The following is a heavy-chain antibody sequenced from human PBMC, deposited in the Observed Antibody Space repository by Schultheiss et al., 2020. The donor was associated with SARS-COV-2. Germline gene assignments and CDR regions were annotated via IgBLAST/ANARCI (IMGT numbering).Heavy chain of an antibody. CDR1: GFTFSSYG. CDR3: ARDQKLDKNYYYYGMDV. D-gene: IGHD6-13*01. J-gene: IGHJ6*02. Sequence: GGSLRLSCAASGFTFSSYGMHWVRQAPGKGLEWVAVIWYDGSNKYYADSVKGRFTISRDNSKNTLYLQMNSLRAEDTAVYYCARDQKLDKNYYYYGMDVWGQGTTVTVSS. V-gene: IGHV3-33*08. CDR2: IWYDGSNK.